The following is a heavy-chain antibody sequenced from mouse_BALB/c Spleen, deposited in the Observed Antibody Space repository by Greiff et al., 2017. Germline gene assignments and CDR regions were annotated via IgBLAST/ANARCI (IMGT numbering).Heavy chain of an antibody. J-gene: IGHJ2*01. CDR1: GFTFSSYA. Sequence: EVQRVESGGGLVKPGGSLKLSCAASGFTFSSYAMSWVRQTPEKRLEWVASISSGGSTYYPDSVKGRFTISRDNARNILYLQMSSLRSEDTAMYYCARGSVYYYGSSCFDYWGQGTTLTVSS. D-gene: IGHD1-1*01. CDR2: ISSGGST. V-gene: IGHV5-6-5*01. CDR3: ARGSVYYYGSSCFDY.